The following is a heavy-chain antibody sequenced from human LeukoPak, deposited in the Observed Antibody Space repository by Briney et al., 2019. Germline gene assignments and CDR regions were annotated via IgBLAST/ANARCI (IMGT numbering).Heavy chain of an antibody. J-gene: IGHJ6*02. Sequence: GGSLRLSCAASGFTFSSYGMHWVRQAPGKGLEWVAVISYDGSNKYYADSVKGRFTISRDNSKNTLYLQMNSLRAEDTAVYYCAKERADYGDYEYGMDVWGQRTTVTVSS. CDR3: AKERADYGDYEYGMDV. V-gene: IGHV3-30*18. D-gene: IGHD4-17*01. CDR1: GFTFSSYG. CDR2: ISYDGSNK.